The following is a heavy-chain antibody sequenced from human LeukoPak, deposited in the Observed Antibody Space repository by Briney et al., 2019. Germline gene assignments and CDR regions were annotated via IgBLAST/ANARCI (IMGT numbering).Heavy chain of an antibody. D-gene: IGHD1-26*01. Sequence: GGSLRLSCAASGFTFSSYWMSWVRQAPGKGLEWVANIKQDGSEKYYVDSVKGRFTISRDNAKNSLYLQMNSLRAEDTAVYYCAKVAEVGATGYYYYMDVWGKGTTVTISS. CDR3: AKVAEVGATGYYYYMDV. V-gene: IGHV3-7*01. CDR1: GFTFSSYW. J-gene: IGHJ6*03. CDR2: IKQDGSEK.